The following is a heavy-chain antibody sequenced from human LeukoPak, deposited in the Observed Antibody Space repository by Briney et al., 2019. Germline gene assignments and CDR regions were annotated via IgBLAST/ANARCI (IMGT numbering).Heavy chain of an antibody. CDR2: INPNSGGT. Sequence: ASVKVSCKASGYTFTGYYMHWVRQAPGQGLEWMGWINPNSGGTNYAQKFQGRVTMTRDTSISTAYMELSRLRSDDTAVYYCARGSDDFWSGYSPSYWGQGTLVTV. V-gene: IGHV1-2*02. D-gene: IGHD3-3*01. CDR1: GYTFTGYY. CDR3: ARGSDDFWSGYSPSY. J-gene: IGHJ4*02.